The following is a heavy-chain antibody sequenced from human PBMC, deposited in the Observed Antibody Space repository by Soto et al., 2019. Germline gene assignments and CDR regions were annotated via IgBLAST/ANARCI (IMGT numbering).Heavy chain of an antibody. Sequence: ASVKVSCKASGYTFTSYYMNWVRQAPGQGLEWIGIINPSGGSISDAQKFQGRVTMTRDTSTSTVYMELSSLRSEDTAVYYCARDNEGIAAPGGLKHWGQGTLVTVSS. CDR3: ARDNEGIAAPGGLKH. J-gene: IGHJ1*01. CDR2: INPSGGSI. V-gene: IGHV1-46*01. D-gene: IGHD6-13*01. CDR1: GYTFTSYY.